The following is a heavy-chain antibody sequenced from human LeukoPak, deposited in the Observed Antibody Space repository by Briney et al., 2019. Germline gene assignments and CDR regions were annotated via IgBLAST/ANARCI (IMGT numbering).Heavy chain of an antibody. D-gene: IGHD2-15*01. Sequence: GASVKVSCKASHYTFTTYGFNWVRQAPGQGLEWMGWISAYNGDTNYAQNLQGRATMTTDTSTTTAYMELRSLRSDDTAVYYCTRGYCSGGSCYSPRDNWFDPWGQGTLVTVSS. J-gene: IGHJ5*02. CDR2: ISAYNGDT. CDR1: HYTFTTYG. V-gene: IGHV1-18*01. CDR3: TRGYCSGGSCYSPRDNWFDP.